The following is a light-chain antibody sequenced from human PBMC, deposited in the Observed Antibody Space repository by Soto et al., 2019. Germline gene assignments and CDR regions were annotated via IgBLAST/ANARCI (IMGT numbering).Light chain of an antibody. Sequence: EVVLTQSPGTLSLSPGERATLSSRASQRVSNSYLAWYQQKRGQSPKLLIFGSTDRATGIPDRFSGSGSGIDFTLTINRLEPEDFAVYYCQQHGSSPPYTFGQGTKLEI. CDR3: QQHGSSPPYT. CDR1: QRVSNSY. V-gene: IGKV3-20*01. CDR2: GST. J-gene: IGKJ2*01.